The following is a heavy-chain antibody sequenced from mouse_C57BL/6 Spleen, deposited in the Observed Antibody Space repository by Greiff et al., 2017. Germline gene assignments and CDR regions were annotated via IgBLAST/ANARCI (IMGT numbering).Heavy chain of an antibody. Sequence: EVKLMESGGGLVQPGGSMKLSCVASGFTFSNYWMNWVRQSPEKGLEWVAQIRLKSDNYETAYAESWKGRFTISRDDSKSSVYLQMNNLRAEDTGIYYCTGNYYGSIYPYYFDYWGQGTTRTVSS. CDR3: TGNYYGSIYPYYFDY. D-gene: IGHD1-1*01. CDR2: IRLKSDNYET. J-gene: IGHJ2*01. V-gene: IGHV6-3*01. CDR1: GFTFSNYW.